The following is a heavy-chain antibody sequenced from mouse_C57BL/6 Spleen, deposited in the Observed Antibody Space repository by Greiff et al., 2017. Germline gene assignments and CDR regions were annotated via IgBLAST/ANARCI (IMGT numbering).Heavy chain of an antibody. CDR1: GYAFSSSW. CDR2: IYPGDGDT. CDR3: ARDWDWYFDV. D-gene: IGHD4-1*01. J-gene: IGHJ1*03. V-gene: IGHV1-82*01. Sequence: VQLQQSGPELVKPGASVKISCTASGYAFSSSWMNWVKQRPGKGLEWIGRIYPGDGDTNYNGKFKGKATLTADKSSSTAYVQLSSLTSEDSAVYFCARDWDWYFDVWGTGTTVTVSS.